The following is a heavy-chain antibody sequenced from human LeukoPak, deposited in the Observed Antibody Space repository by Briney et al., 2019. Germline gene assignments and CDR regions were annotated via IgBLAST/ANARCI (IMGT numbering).Heavy chain of an antibody. CDR2: INPSGGSSGGST. CDR3: ARGGYIYGSFDN. V-gene: IGHV1-46*01. Sequence: ASVKVSCKASGYTFTNYYLHWVRQAPGQGLEWLGIINPSGGSSGGSTTYAQKFQGRVTMTRGTSTSTVYMELSNLRSEDTAVYYCARGGYIYGSFDNWGQGTLVTVSS. CDR1: GYTFTNYY. D-gene: IGHD5-18*01. J-gene: IGHJ4*02.